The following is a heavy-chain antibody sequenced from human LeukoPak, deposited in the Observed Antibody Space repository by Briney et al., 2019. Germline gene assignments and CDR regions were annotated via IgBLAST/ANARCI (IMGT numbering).Heavy chain of an antibody. V-gene: IGHV3-23*01. CDR3: AKQSYARSLGE. CDR1: GLPFSDFS. J-gene: IGHJ4*02. CDR2: TNSGGSST. D-gene: IGHD2-8*01. Sequence: GGSLRLSCATSGLPFSDFSMSWVRQAPGKGLEWISTTNSGGSSTDYAESVKGRFTISRDNSKNTLYLQMSSLRVEDTAMYYCAKQSYARSLGEGGPGTLVTVSS.